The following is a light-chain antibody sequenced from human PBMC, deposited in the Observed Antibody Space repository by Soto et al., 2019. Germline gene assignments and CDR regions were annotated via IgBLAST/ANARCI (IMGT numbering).Light chain of an antibody. V-gene: IGLV3-21*02. Sequence: SSELTQPASVSVAPGQTARITCGGDNIGSRSVHWYQQKPGQAPVLVVYDDRDRPSGIPDRFSGSNSGNTATLTISRVEAGDEADFYCQVWISDHLVFGGGTK. CDR2: DDR. CDR1: NIGSRS. CDR3: QVWISDHLV. J-gene: IGLJ3*02.